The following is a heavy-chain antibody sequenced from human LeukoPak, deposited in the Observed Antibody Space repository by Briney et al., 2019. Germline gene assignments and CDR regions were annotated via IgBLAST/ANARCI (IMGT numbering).Heavy chain of an antibody. CDR2: NSGST. CDR1: GGSISNYY. V-gene: IGHV4-59*08. CDR3: VRRHKVGAGDALDI. J-gene: IGHJ3*02. D-gene: IGHD3-10*01. Sequence: SETLSLTCTVSGGSISNYYWTWIRQPPGKGLEWIGYNSGSTNYNPSLKSRVTISVDTSKNQFSLKLSSVTAADTAVYYCVRRHKVGAGDALDIWGQGTMVTVSS.